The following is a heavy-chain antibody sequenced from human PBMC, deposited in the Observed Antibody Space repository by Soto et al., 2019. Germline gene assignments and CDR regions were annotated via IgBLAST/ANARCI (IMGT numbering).Heavy chain of an antibody. Sequence: AAVEVSCNTSGYTFTSDYVHWVRHAPGQGLDWIGIINPSGGITTYAQKFQGRVTMTRDTSTSTVYMELSSLRSEATAVYYCASFRDGYITRGYWGQATLVTVSS. CDR1: GYTFTSDY. V-gene: IGHV1-46*01. D-gene: IGHD5-12*01. J-gene: IGHJ4*02. CDR2: INPSGGIT. CDR3: ASFRDGYITRGY.